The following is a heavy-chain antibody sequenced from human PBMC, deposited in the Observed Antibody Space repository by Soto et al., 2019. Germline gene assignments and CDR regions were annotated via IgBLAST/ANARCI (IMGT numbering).Heavy chain of an antibody. D-gene: IGHD2-2*02. V-gene: IGHV4-61*01. CDR2: IYSSGST. CDR3: ARFVRYCSGTTCYTRADV. J-gene: IGHJ6*02. Sequence: PXATLSLSCTVSGGSFSSDTHYWSWIRQPPGKRLEWIGFIYSSGSTNYNPSLKSRVTMSVDTSKNQFSLKLRSVIVADTAVYHCARFVRYCSGTTCYTRADVWGQGTTVTVPS. CDR1: GGSFSSDTHY.